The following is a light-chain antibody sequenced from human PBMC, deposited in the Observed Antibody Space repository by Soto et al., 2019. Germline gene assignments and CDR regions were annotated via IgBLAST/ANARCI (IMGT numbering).Light chain of an antibody. V-gene: IGLV4-69*01. J-gene: IGLJ3*02. CDR1: SGRSSYT. Sequence: QPVLTQSPSASASLGASVKLTCTLSSGRSSYTIAWHQQQPEKGPRYLMKLNSDGSHSNGDWIPDRFSGSSSGAERYLTISRLQSEDEADYYCQTWGTGTGVFGGGTKLTVL. CDR3: QTWGTGTGV. CDR2: LNSDGSH.